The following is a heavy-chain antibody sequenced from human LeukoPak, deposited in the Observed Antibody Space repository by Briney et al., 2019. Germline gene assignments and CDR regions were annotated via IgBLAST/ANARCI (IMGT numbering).Heavy chain of an antibody. CDR2: LSYDGSNK. V-gene: IGHV3-30*19. J-gene: IGHJ4*02. Sequence: GGSLRLSCAVSAFTFSSYGMHWVRQAPGKGLEWVAVLSYDGSNKYYADSVKGRFTISRDNSKNTLYLQMNSLRAEDTAVYYCARDTCGGDCYWASDCWGQGTLVTVSS. D-gene: IGHD2-21*02. CDR3: ARDTCGGDCYWASDC. CDR1: AFTFSSYG.